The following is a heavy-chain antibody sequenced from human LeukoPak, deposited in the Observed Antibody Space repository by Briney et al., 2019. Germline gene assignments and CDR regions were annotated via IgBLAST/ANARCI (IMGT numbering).Heavy chain of an antibody. CDR1: GYTFTGYY. V-gene: IGHV1-2*02. D-gene: IGHD3-22*01. CDR3: ARDTYYYDSSGYWGLDY. J-gene: IGHJ4*02. Sequence: ASVKVSCKASGYTFTGYYMHWVRQAPGQGLEWMGWINPNSGGTNYAQKLQGRVTMTTDTSTSTAYMELRSLRSDDTAVYYCARDTYYYDSSGYWGLDYWGQGTLVTVSS. CDR2: INPNSGGT.